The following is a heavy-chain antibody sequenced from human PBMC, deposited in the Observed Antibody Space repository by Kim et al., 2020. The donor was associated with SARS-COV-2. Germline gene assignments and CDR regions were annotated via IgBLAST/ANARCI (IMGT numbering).Heavy chain of an antibody. J-gene: IGHJ4*02. V-gene: IGHV3-23*01. D-gene: IGHD4-17*01. CDR3: TTGGVY. Sequence: GGSLRLSCAASGFTFSNSVMSWVRQAPGKGLEWVSHISKSGDATYYEDSVKGRFTISRDNSKDIMYMQMNSLRGDDTAIYYCTTGGVYWGTGALVTVSS. CDR2: ISKSGDAT. CDR1: GFTFSNSV.